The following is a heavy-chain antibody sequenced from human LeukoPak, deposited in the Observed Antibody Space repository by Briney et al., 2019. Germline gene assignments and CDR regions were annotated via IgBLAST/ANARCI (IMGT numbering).Heavy chain of an antibody. CDR2: INPNSGGT. D-gene: IGHD2-2*02. Sequence: GASVKVSCKASGYTFTGYYMHWVRQAPGQGLEWMGWINPNSGGTNYAQKFQGRVTMTRDTSISTAYMELSRPRSDDTAVYYCARDRDYCSSTSCYTNWFDPWGQGTLVTVSS. CDR3: ARDRDYCSSTSCYTNWFDP. CDR1: GYTFTGYY. J-gene: IGHJ5*02. V-gene: IGHV1-2*02.